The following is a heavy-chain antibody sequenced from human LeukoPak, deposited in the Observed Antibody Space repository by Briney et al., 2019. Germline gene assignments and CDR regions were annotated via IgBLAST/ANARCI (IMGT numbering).Heavy chain of an antibody. CDR2: INWNGGGR. Sequence: GGSLRLSCAASGFNFDDYVMTWVRQAPGKGLEWVSGINWNGGGRGYADSVKGRFTISRDNAKNSLYLQMNSLRAEDTALYYCARERLWFGDPRRGWFDPWGQGTLVTVSS. CDR1: GFNFDDYV. V-gene: IGHV3-20*04. CDR3: ARERLWFGDPRRGWFDP. D-gene: IGHD3-10*01. J-gene: IGHJ5*02.